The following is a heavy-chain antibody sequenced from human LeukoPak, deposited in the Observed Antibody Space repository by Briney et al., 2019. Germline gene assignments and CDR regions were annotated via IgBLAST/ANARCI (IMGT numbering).Heavy chain of an antibody. CDR2: MNPNSGNT. D-gene: IGHD6-6*01. CDR1: GYTFTSYD. Sequence: ASVKVSCKASGYTFTSYDINWVRQATGQGLEWMGWMNPNSGNTGYAQKFQGRVTMTRNTSISTAYMELSSLRSEDTAVNYCARVPRIAARPGGWFDPWGQGTLVTVSS. V-gene: IGHV1-8*01. CDR3: ARVPRIAARPGGWFDP. J-gene: IGHJ5*02.